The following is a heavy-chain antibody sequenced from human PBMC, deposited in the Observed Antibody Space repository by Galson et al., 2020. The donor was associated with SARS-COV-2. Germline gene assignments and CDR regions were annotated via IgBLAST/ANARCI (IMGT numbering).Heavy chain of an antibody. CDR1: GGSIRSSSYY. Sequence: SETLSLTCTVSGGSIRSSSYYWGWIRQPPGKGLEWIGSIYYSGSTYYNPSLTSRLAISLDTSKNQFSLKVRSVTAADTAVYYCATLTTVSYFYGMDVWGQGTTVTVSS. J-gene: IGHJ6*02. CDR3: ATLTTVSYFYGMDV. D-gene: IGHD4-4*01. V-gene: IGHV4-39*07. CDR2: IYYSGST.